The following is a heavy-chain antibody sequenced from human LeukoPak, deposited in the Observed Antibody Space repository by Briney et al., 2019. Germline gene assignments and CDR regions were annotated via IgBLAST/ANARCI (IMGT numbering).Heavy chain of an antibody. Sequence: PGGSLRLSCTASGFTFSSYSMNWVRQAPGKGLEWVSSISSSSSYIYYADSVMGRFTISRDNAKNSLYLQMNSLRAEDTAVYYCAREGYCSSTSCPTFDYWGQGTLVTVSS. CDR2: ISSSSSYI. J-gene: IGHJ4*02. V-gene: IGHV3-21*01. D-gene: IGHD2-2*01. CDR3: AREGYCSSTSCPTFDY. CDR1: GFTFSSYS.